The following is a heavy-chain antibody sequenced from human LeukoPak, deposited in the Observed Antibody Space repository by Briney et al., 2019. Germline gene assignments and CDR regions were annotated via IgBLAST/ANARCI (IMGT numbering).Heavy chain of an antibody. Sequence: SQTLSLTCAISGDSVSSNSAARSWIRQSPSRGLEWLGRTYYRSKWYTDYAVSVKSRITVNPDTSKNQFSLQLNSVTSEDTGVYYCARVDYSDSSGYSYYGMDVWGQGTTVTVSS. J-gene: IGHJ6*02. V-gene: IGHV6-1*01. CDR2: TYYRSKWYT. CDR1: GDSVSSNSAA. D-gene: IGHD3-22*01. CDR3: ARVDYSDSSGYSYYGMDV.